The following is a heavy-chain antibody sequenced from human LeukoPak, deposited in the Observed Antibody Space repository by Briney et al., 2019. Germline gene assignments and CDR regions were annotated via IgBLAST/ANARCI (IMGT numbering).Heavy chain of an antibody. CDR3: AKTSRVRGVVNFDY. D-gene: IGHD3-10*01. Sequence: GGSLRLSCAASGFTFSSYGMSWVRQAPGKGLEWVSAISGSGGSTYYADSVKGRFTVSRDNSKNTLYLQMNSLRAEDTAVYYCAKTSRVRGVVNFDYWGQGTLVTVSS. CDR2: ISGSGGST. CDR1: GFTFSSYG. V-gene: IGHV3-23*01. J-gene: IGHJ4*02.